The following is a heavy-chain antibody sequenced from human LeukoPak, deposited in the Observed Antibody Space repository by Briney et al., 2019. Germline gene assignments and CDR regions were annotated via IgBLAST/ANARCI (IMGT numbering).Heavy chain of an antibody. D-gene: IGHD3-22*01. J-gene: IGHJ3*02. V-gene: IGHV3-30*03. Sequence: GGSLRLSCAASGFTFSSYGLHWVRQAPGKGLEWVAVISYDGSNKYYADSVKGRFTISRDNSKNTLYLQMNSLRAEDTAVYYCARDRHDSSGYYYGDAFDIWGQGTMVTVSS. CDR1: GFTFSSYG. CDR3: ARDRHDSSGYYYGDAFDI. CDR2: ISYDGSNK.